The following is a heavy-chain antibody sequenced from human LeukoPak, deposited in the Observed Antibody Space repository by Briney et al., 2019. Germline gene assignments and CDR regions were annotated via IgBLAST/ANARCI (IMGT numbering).Heavy chain of an antibody. D-gene: IGHD5-24*01. CDR3: ATESVELATIPLGY. V-gene: IGHV3-21*01. J-gene: IGHJ4*02. CDR1: GFTFSSYS. CDR2: ISSSSSYI. Sequence: PGGSLRLSCAASGFTFSSYSMNWVRQAPGKGLEWVSSISSSSSYIYYADSVKGRFTISRDNAKNSLYLQMNSLRADDTAVYYCATESVELATIPLGYWGQGTLVTVSS.